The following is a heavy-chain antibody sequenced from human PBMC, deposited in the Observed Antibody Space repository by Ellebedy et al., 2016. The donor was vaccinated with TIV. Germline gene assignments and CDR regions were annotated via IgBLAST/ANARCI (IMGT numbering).Heavy chain of an antibody. V-gene: IGHV4-4*02. Sequence: SETLSLXXAVSGGSISSSNWWSWVRQPPGKRLEWIREIYHSGSTNYNPSLKSRVTISVDKSKNQFSLKLSSVTAADTAVYYCARVSVAAAVNYYYYGMDVWGQGTTVTVSS. CDR1: GGSISSSNW. CDR2: IYHSGST. CDR3: ARVSVAAAVNYYYYGMDV. J-gene: IGHJ6*02. D-gene: IGHD6-13*01.